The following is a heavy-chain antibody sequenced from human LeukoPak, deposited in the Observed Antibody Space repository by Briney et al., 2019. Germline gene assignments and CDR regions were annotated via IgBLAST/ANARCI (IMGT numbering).Heavy chain of an antibody. D-gene: IGHD2-15*01. CDR2: IKQDGSEK. J-gene: IGHJ4*02. V-gene: IGHV3-7*01. CDR1: GFTFSSYW. Sequence: GGSLRLSCAASGFTFSSYWMSWVRQAPGKGLEWVANIKQDGSEKYYVDSVKGRFTISRDNAKNSLYLQMNSLRAEDTAVYYCARFGVAANAFRVVYFGYWGQGTLVTVSS. CDR3: ARFGVAANAFRVVYFGY.